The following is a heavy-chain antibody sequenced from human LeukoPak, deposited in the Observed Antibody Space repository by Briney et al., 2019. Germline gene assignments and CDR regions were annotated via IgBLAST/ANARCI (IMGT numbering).Heavy chain of an antibody. CDR1: GYTFTSYG. D-gene: IGHD1-26*01. Sequence: ASVKVSCKASGYTFTSYGISWVRQAPGQGLEWMGWISAYTGNTNYAQKLQGRVTMATDTSTSTAYMELRSLRSDDTAVYYCARELPGIVGVRGDYWGQGTLVTVSS. J-gene: IGHJ4*02. V-gene: IGHV1-18*01. CDR2: ISAYTGNT. CDR3: ARELPGIVGVRGDY.